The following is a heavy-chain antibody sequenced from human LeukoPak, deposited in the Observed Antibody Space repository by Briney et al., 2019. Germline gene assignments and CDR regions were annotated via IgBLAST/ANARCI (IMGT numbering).Heavy chain of an antibody. Sequence: SQTLSLTCTVSGGSISSGDYYSGWIRQPPGKGLEWIGSIYHSGSTYYNPSLKSRVTISVDTSKNQFSLKLSSVTAADTAVYYCARHAGGSYAAAFDIWGQGTMVTVSS. CDR1: GGSISSGDYY. J-gene: IGHJ3*02. CDR3: ARHAGGSYAAAFDI. V-gene: IGHV4-39*01. CDR2: IYHSGST. D-gene: IGHD1-26*01.